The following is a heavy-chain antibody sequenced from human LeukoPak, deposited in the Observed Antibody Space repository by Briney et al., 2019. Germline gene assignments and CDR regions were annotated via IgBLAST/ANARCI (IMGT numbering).Heavy chain of an antibody. CDR2: ISGSGGST. D-gene: IGHD6-19*01. Sequence: PGGSLRLSCAASGFTFSSYAMSWVRQAPGKGLEWVSAISGSGGSTYYADSVKGRFTISRDNSKNTLYLQMNSLRAEDTAVYYCAKETNGRDSSGWFRSFDYWGQGTLVTVSS. CDR3: AKETNGRDSSGWFRSFDY. CDR1: GFTFSSYA. V-gene: IGHV3-23*01. J-gene: IGHJ4*02.